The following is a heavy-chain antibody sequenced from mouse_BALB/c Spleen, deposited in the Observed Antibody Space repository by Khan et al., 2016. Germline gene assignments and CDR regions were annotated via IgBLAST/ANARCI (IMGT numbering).Heavy chain of an antibody. V-gene: IGHV9-4*02. CDR1: GYTFTTAG. Sequence: QIQLVQSGPELKKPGETVRISCKASGYTFTTAGMQWVQKIPGKGLKWIGWINTHSGVPKYAEDFKGRFAFSLETSVTTAYLQISNLKNDDTATVCCASDRYDGYYFDYWGQGTTLTVST. CDR3: ASDRYDGYYFDY. CDR2: INTHSGVP. D-gene: IGHD2-14*01. J-gene: IGHJ2*01.